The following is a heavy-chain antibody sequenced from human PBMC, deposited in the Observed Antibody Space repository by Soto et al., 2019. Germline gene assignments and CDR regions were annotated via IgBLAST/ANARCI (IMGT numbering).Heavy chain of an antibody. CDR1: GGSISSYY. V-gene: IGHV4-59*01. CDR2: IYYSGST. D-gene: IGHD5-12*01. Sequence: PSETLSLTCTVSGGSISSYYWSWIRQPPGKGLEWIGYIYYSGSTNYNPSLKSRVTISVDTSKNQFSLKLSSVTAADTAVYYCARVFSGYDVSFDYWGQGTLVTVS. J-gene: IGHJ4*02. CDR3: ARVFSGYDVSFDY.